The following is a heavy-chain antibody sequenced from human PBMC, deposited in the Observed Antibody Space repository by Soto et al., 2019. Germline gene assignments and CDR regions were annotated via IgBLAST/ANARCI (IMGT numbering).Heavy chain of an antibody. CDR3: ARGITMVRGVHYYYYGMDV. J-gene: IGHJ6*02. CDR2: IIPIFGTA. V-gene: IGHV1-69*13. Sequence: SVKVSCKASGGTFSSYAISWVRQAPGQGLEWMGGIIPIFGTANYAQKFQGRVTITADESTSTAYMELSSLRSEDTAVYYCARGITMVRGVHYYYYGMDVWGQGTMVTVSS. CDR1: GGTFSSYA. D-gene: IGHD3-10*01.